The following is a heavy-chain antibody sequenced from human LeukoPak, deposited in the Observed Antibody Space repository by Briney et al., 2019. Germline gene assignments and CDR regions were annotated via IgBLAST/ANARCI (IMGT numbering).Heavy chain of an antibody. CDR3: AREGYSGYDSGY. V-gene: IGHV1-69*13. D-gene: IGHD5-12*01. J-gene: IGHJ4*02. CDR2: IIPIFGTA. Sequence: SVKVSCKASGGTFSSYAIRWVRQAPGQGLEWMGGIIPIFGTANYAQKFQGRVTITADESTSTAYMELSSLRSEDTAVYYCAREGYSGYDSGYWGQGTLVTVSS. CDR1: GGTFSSYA.